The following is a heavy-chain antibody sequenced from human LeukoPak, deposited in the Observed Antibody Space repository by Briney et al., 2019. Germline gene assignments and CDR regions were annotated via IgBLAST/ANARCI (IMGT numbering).Heavy chain of an antibody. Sequence: SETLSLTCTVSGGSLSSYYWSWIRQPPGKGLEWIGYIYYSGSTNYNPSLKSRVTISVDTSKNQFSLRLSSVTAADTAVYYFARHLTISGSYPFDSWGQGTLVTVSS. CDR1: GGSLSSYY. D-gene: IGHD3-10*01. J-gene: IGHJ4*02. CDR3: ARHLTISGSYPFDS. CDR2: IYYSGST. V-gene: IGHV4-59*08.